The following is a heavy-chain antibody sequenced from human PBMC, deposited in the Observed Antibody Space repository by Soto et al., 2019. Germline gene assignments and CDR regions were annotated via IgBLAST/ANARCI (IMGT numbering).Heavy chain of an antibody. CDR1: GFTFSSHS. CDR2: TNNRRNYI. Sequence: PGGSLRLSCAASGFTFSSHSMNWVRPAPRKELKWVSSTNNRRNYIYYADTVKGRFTISRDNAKNSLYLQMNSLRAEDTAVYYCARDMCSSTSCFFRYYYYYYMDVWGKGTTVTVSS. V-gene: IGHV3-21*01. J-gene: IGHJ6*03. CDR3: ARDMCSSTSCFFRYYYYYYMDV. D-gene: IGHD2-2*01.